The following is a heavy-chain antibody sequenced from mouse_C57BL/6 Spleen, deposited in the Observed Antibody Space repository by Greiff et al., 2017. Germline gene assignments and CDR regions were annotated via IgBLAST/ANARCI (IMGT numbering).Heavy chain of an antibody. Sequence: QVQLKQPGAELVKPWASVKLSCKASGYTFTSYWMPWVKQRPGQGLEWIGMIHPNSGSTNYNEKFKSKATLTVDKSSSTAYMQLSSLTSEDSAVYYCARGILLRYIDYWGQGTTLTVSS. V-gene: IGHV1-64*01. J-gene: IGHJ2*01. CDR2: IHPNSGST. CDR1: GYTFTSYW. D-gene: IGHD1-1*01. CDR3: ARGILLRYIDY.